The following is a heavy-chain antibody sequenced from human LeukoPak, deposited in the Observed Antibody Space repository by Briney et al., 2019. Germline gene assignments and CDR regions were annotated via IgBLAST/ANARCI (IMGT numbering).Heavy chain of an antibody. CDR1: GFTFSSHW. D-gene: IGHD3-3*01. Sequence: GGPLRLSCAGSGFTFSSHWIGWVRQAPGKGLEWVAHINQDGSQKYYVDSVEGRFAISRDNAKNSLYLQMNSLRAEDTAVYYCATDRGWRTSGYYLYYFEYWGQGTLVTYSS. J-gene: IGHJ4*02. CDR2: INQDGSQK. CDR3: ATDRGWRTSGYYLYYFEY. V-gene: IGHV3-7*01.